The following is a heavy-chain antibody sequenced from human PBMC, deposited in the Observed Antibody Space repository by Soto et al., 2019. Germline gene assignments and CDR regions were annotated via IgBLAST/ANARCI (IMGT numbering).Heavy chain of an antibody. CDR3: AKNNGEDYKYHFYGMDV. Sequence: ASVKVSCKASGYTFTSYYMHWVRQAPGQGLEWMGIINPSGGSTSYAQKFQGRVTMTRDTSTSTVYMEMNSLRAEDTAVYYCAKNNGEDYKYHFYGMDVWGQGTTVTVSS. D-gene: IGHD4-4*01. V-gene: IGHV1-46*01. CDR2: INPSGGST. CDR1: GYTFTSYY. J-gene: IGHJ6*02.